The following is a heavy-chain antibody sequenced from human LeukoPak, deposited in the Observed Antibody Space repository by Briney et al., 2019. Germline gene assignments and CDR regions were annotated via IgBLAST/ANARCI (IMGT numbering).Heavy chain of an antibody. CDR3: AKGSTSSWSYYMDV. Sequence: GGSLRLSCAASGFTFSNNGMHWVRQAPGKGLEWVAVIWYGGSKKYYADTVKGRFTISRDNSKNTLYLQMNSLRAEGTALYYCAKGSTSSWSYYMDVWGKGTTVTVSS. J-gene: IGHJ6*03. V-gene: IGHV3-33*08. D-gene: IGHD6-13*01. CDR2: IWYGGSKK. CDR1: GFTFSNNG.